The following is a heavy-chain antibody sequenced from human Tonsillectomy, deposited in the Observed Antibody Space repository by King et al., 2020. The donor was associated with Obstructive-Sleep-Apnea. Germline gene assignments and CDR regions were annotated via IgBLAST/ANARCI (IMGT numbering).Heavy chain of an antibody. CDR3: ARDIAAAENYYDGMDV. CDR2: IYYSGST. Sequence: VQLQESGPGLVKPSETLSLTCTVSGGSISSYYWSWIRQPPGKGLEWIGYIYYSGSTNYNPSLKCRVTISLDTSKNQFSLKLSAVTASDTAVYYCARDIAAAENYYDGMDVWGQGTTVTVSS. D-gene: IGHD6-13*01. J-gene: IGHJ6*02. V-gene: IGHV4-59*01. CDR1: GGSISSYY.